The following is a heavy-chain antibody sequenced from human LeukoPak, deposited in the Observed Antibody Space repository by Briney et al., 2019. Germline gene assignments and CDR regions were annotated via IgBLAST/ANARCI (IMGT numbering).Heavy chain of an antibody. D-gene: IGHD3-16*01. CDR1: GGSITSSKYF. J-gene: IGHJ6*03. CDR3: ARLSLRHYYYYMDV. CDR2: ISYSGST. V-gene: IGHV4-39*07. Sequence: SETLSLTCAVSGGSITSSKYFWGWIRQPPGKELELIGIISYSGSTDYNPSLKSRVTISTNTSKNQFSLKLSSVTAADTAVYYCARLSLRHYYYYMDVWGKGTTVTVSS.